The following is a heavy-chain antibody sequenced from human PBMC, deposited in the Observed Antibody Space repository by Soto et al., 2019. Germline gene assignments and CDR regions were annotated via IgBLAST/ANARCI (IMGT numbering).Heavy chain of an antibody. J-gene: IGHJ6*02. CDR2: INSDGSST. CDR3: ARDPGSWDYYGMDV. CDR1: GFTFSSYW. V-gene: IGHV3-74*01. D-gene: IGHD6-13*01. Sequence: PGGSLRLSCAASGFTFSSYWMHWVRQAPGKGLVWVSRINSDGSSTSYVDSVKGRFTISRDNAKNTLYLQMNSLRAEDTAVYYCARDPGSWDYYGMDVWGQGTTVTVSS.